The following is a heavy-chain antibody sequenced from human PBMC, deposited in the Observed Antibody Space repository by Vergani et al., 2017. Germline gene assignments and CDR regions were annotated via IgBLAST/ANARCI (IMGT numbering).Heavy chain of an antibody. CDR3: ARGPGPLYCGGDCYPGRKVNRIGLRGYYFQH. J-gene: IGHJ1*01. CDR2: IYPGDSDT. CDR1: GYSFMSYW. V-gene: IGHV5-51*03. Sequence: EVQLVQSGAEVKKPGESLKISCKGSGYSFMSYWIGWVRQMPGKGLEWMGIIYPGDSDTRYSPSFQGQVTISADKSFSTAYLQWSSLKASDTAMYYCARGPGPLYCGGDCYPGRKVNRIGLRGYYFQHWGQGTLVTVSS. D-gene: IGHD2-21*01.